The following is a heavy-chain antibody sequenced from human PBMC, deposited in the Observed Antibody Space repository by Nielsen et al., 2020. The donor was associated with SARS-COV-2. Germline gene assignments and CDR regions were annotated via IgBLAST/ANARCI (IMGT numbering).Heavy chain of an antibody. V-gene: IGHV4-4*02. CDR2: IYHSGST. J-gene: IGHJ3*02. Sequence: SETLSLTCAVSGGSISSSNWWSWVRQPPGKGLEWIGEIYHSGSTNYNPSLKSRVTISVDTSKNQFSLKLSSVTAADTAVYYCARRGGYSYGVGAFDIWGQGTMVTVSS. D-gene: IGHD5-18*01. CDR3: ARRGGYSYGVGAFDI. CDR1: GGSISSSNW.